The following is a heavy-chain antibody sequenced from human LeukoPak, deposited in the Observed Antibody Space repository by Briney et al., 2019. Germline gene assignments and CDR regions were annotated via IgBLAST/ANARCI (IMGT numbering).Heavy chain of an antibody. D-gene: IGHD3-10*01. CDR3: ARGTYYYGSGSYQGAFDI. J-gene: IGHJ3*02. V-gene: IGHV4-4*07. CDR2: IYTSGST. Sequence: SETLSLTCTVSGGSISSYYWSWIRQPAGKGLEWIGRIYTSGSTNYNPSLKSRVTMSVGTSKNQFSLKLSSVTAADTAVYYCARGTYYYGSGSYQGAFDIWGQGTMVTVSS. CDR1: GGSISSYY.